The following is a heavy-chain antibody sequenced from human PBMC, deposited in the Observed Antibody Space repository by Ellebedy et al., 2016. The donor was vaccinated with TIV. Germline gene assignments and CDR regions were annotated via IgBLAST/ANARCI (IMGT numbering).Heavy chain of an antibody. J-gene: IGHJ6*02. V-gene: IGHV4-59*01. CDR2: IHHIGNS. Sequence: MPSETLSLTCSVSGGSINNYYWTWIRQPPGQGLEWIGDIHHIGNSHIHPSLKSRVTLSLDTSKNQFSLDLSSVTAADTATYYCARDLGRYGMDVWGQGTTVTVSS. CDR3: ARDLGRYGMDV. CDR1: GGSINNYY.